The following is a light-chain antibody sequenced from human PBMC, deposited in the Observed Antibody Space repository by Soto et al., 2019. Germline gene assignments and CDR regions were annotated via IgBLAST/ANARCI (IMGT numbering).Light chain of an antibody. J-gene: IGKJ3*01. CDR2: NAY. CDR1: QSIGTY. Sequence: EIVLTQSPATLSLSPGERATLSCRASQSIGTYLAWYQHKPGQAPRLLIYNAYNRATGIPARFSRTESGTDFAHPISGLEPEDFAVYYCQQRNNWLFTFGHGTRGHIK. V-gene: IGKV3-11*01. CDR3: QQRNNWLFT.